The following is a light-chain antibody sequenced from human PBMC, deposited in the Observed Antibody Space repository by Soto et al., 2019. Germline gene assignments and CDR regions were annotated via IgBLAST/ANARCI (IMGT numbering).Light chain of an antibody. J-gene: IGKJ4*01. CDR1: QAINTY. CDR3: QHIDTFRLT. Sequence: DIQLTQSPSVLSASVGDRVTITCRASQAINTYLAWYQHNPGKAPNLLIYAASTLESGVPSTFSGSGSGTEFTLTVTSLQPEDFATYYCQHIDTFRLTFGGGTNVELK. CDR2: AAS. V-gene: IGKV1-9*01.